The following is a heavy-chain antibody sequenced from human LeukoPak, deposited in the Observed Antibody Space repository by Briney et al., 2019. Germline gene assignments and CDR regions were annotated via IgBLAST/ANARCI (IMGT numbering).Heavy chain of an antibody. CDR2: INPDGSTT. J-gene: IGHJ6*02. CDR1: GFTFSRYW. D-gene: IGHD6-13*01. Sequence: GESLRLSCAASGFTFSRYWIHWVRQAPGKGLEWVSRINPDGSTTTYADSVKGRFTISRDNSKNTLYLQMNSLRAGDTAVYYCAREGSSWYGSDYYGMDVWGQGTTVTVSS. V-gene: IGHV3-74*01. CDR3: AREGSSWYGSDYYGMDV.